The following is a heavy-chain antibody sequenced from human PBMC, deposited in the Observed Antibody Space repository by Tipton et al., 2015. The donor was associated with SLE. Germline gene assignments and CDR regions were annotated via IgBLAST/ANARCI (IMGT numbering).Heavy chain of an antibody. CDR3: AIQWELLRIDY. CDR2: IRYDGSNK. D-gene: IGHD1-26*01. CDR1: GFPVSSNY. J-gene: IGHJ4*02. Sequence: SLRLSCAASGFPVSSNYMSWARQAPGKGLEWVAFIRYDGSNKYYADSVKGRFTISRDNSKNTLYLQMNSLRAEDTAVYYCAIQWELLRIDYWGQGTLVTVSS. V-gene: IGHV3-30*02.